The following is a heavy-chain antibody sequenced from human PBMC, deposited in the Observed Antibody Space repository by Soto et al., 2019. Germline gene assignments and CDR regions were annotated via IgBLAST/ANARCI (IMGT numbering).Heavy chain of an antibody. CDR2: ISYDGSNK. CDR3: ARDPRPSIAVAGTREQYYYYYGMDV. V-gene: IGHV3-30-3*01. J-gene: IGHJ6*02. D-gene: IGHD6-19*01. CDR1: GFTFSSYA. Sequence: QVQLVESGGGVVQPGRSLRLSCAASGFTFSSYAMHWVRQAPGKGLEWVAVISYDGSNKYYADSVKGRFTISRDNSKNTLYLQMNSLRADDTAVYYCARDPRPSIAVAGTREQYYYYYGMDVWGQGTTVTVSS.